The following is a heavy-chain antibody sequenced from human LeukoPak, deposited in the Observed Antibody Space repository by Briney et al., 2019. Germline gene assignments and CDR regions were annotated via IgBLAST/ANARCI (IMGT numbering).Heavy chain of an antibody. CDR2: ISNSDDST. CDR1: GFTLRSYG. V-gene: IGHV3-23*01. J-gene: IGHJ4*02. Sequence: GGSLRLSCAASGFTLRSYGMSWVRQAPGKGLEWVSTISNSDDSTYYADSVKGRFTISRDNSENTLYLQMNSLRAEDTAVYYCAKATGYLLWGQGTLVTVSS. CDR3: AKATGYLL. D-gene: IGHD1-14*01.